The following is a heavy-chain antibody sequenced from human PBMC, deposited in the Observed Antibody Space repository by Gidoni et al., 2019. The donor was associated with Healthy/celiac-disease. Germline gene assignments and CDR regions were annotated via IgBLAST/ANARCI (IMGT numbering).Heavy chain of an antibody. J-gene: IGHJ6*02. CDR1: GGSISSYY. CDR3: ARGTYGMDV. V-gene: IGHV4-59*01. CDR2: IYYSGSP. Sequence: QVQLQESGPGLVKPSETLSLTCTVSGGSISSYYWSWIRQPPGKGLDWIGYIYYSGSPNYNPSLKSRVTISVDTSKNQFTLKLSSVTAADTAVYYCARGTYGMDVWGQGTTVTVSS.